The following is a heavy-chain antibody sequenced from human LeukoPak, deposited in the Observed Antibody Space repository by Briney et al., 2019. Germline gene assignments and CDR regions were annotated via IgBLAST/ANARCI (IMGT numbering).Heavy chain of an antibody. V-gene: IGHV4-30-4*01. CDR2: IYYSGST. CDR3: ARYTATTVTFDY. Sequence: SETLSLTCTVSGGSISSGDYYWSWIRQPPGKGLEWIGYIYYSGSTYYNPSLKSRVTISVDMSKNQFSLKLSSVTAADTAVYYCARYTATTVTFDYWGQGTLVTVSS. D-gene: IGHD4-17*01. CDR1: GGSISSGDYY. J-gene: IGHJ4*02.